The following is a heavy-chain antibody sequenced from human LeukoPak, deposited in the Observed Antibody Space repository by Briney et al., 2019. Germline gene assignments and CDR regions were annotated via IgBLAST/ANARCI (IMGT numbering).Heavy chain of an antibody. CDR3: ARVSGHYRSGSYYTVWLDL. V-gene: IGHV3-74*01. CDR2: INSDGSTT. J-gene: IGHJ2*01. Sequence: GGSLRLSCGASGFTFSSYWMHWVRQAPGKGLVWVSHINSDGSTTSYADSVKGRFTISRDNAKNTLYLQMNSLRAEDTAVYFCARVSGHYRSGSYYTVWLDLWGRGTLVTVSS. D-gene: IGHD3-10*01. CDR1: GFTFSSYW.